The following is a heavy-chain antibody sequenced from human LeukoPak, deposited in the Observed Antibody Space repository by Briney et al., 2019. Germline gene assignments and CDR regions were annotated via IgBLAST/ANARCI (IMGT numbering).Heavy chain of an antibody. J-gene: IGHJ4*02. D-gene: IGHD4-17*01. CDR1: GFTFSSYW. CDR2: IKQDGSEK. V-gene: IGHV3-7*01. Sequence: GGSLRLSCAASGFTFSSYWMSWVRQAPGKGLEWVANIKQDGSEKYYVDSVKGRFTISRDNAKNSLYLQMNSLRAEDTAVYYCARIDYGDYGGTYFDYWGQGTLVTVSS. CDR3: ARIDYGDYGGTYFDY.